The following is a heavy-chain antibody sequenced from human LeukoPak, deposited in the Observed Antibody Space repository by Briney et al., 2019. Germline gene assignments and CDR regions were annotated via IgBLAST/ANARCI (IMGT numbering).Heavy chain of an antibody. CDR1: GFTFSSYW. CDR2: INSDVSSI. V-gene: IGHV3-74*01. J-gene: IGHJ4*02. D-gene: IGHD7-27*01. CDR3: ARDLAPWGSISNFDY. Sequence: GGSLRLSCAASGFTFSSYWMHWVRQAPGKGLVWVSRINSDVSSINYADSVKGRFTISRDNAKNTLYLQMNSLRAEDTAVYYCARDLAPWGSISNFDYWGQGTLVTVSS.